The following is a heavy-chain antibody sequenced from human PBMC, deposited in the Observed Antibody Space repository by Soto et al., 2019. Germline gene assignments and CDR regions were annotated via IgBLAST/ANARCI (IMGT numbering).Heavy chain of an antibody. CDR2: MNPSNGNA. D-gene: IGHD6-19*01. V-gene: IGHV1-8*01. Sequence: QEQLVQSGAEVKRPGASVKVSCRASGYNFISSNINWVRQAAGQGPEWMGWMNPSNGNAAFARNFQGRVSLTRDISPDTAYMELGGLSSGDTAIYYCARAVGIAVTGLDLWGPGTLVTVSS. CDR3: ARAVGIAVTGLDL. J-gene: IGHJ5*02. CDR1: GYNFISSN.